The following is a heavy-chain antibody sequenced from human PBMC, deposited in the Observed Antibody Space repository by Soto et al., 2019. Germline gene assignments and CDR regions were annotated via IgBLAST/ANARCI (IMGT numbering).Heavy chain of an antibody. V-gene: IGHV3-33*01. CDR1: GFTFSSYG. J-gene: IGHJ6*02. D-gene: IGHD3-22*01. Sequence: QVQLVESGGGVVQPGRSLRLSCAASGFTFSSYGMHWVRQAPGKGLEWVAVIWYDGSNKYYADSVKGRFTISRDNSKNTLYLQMNSLRAEDTAVYYCAREPYYYDSSGYNPSTYYGMDVWGQGTTVTVSS. CDR2: IWYDGSNK. CDR3: AREPYYYDSSGYNPSTYYGMDV.